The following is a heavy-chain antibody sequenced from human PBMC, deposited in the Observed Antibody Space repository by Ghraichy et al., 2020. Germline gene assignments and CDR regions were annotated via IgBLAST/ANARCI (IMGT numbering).Heavy chain of an antibody. CDR2: INPNSGGT. J-gene: IGHJ5*02. Sequence: ASVKVSCKASGYTFTGYYMHWVRQAPGQGLEWMGWINPNSGGTSYAQKFQGRVTMTRDTSISTGYMELSRLRSDDTAVYYCARDGGGSGDQWLANLFDPWGQGTLVTVSS. CDR1: GYTFTGYY. V-gene: IGHV1-2*02. D-gene: IGHD6-19*01. CDR3: ARDGGGSGDQWLANLFDP.